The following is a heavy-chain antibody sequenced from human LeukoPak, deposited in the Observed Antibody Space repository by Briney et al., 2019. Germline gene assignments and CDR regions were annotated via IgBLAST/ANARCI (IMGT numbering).Heavy chain of an antibody. CDR3: ARDKSEYSGYDYDDPFDI. CDR2: IYYSGST. J-gene: IGHJ3*02. CDR1: GGSISSGGYY. D-gene: IGHD5-12*01. V-gene: IGHV4-31*03. Sequence: PSETLSLTCTVSGGSISSGGYYWSWIRQHPGKGLEWIGYIYYSGSTYYNPSLKSRVTISVDTSKNQFSLKLSYVTAADTAVYYCARDKSEYSGYDYDDPFDIWGQGTMVTDSS.